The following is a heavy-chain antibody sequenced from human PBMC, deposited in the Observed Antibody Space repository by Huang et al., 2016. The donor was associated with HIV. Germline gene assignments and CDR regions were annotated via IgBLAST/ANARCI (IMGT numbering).Heavy chain of an antibody. CDR2: ITSSSGSI. D-gene: IGHD3-10*01. CDR3: ARFGSYYYGSGSYLDAFDI. J-gene: IGHJ3*02. Sequence: EVQLMESGGGLVQTGGSLRLSCAASGFTFSTYNMNWVRQAQGKGLEWVSSITSSSGSIYYADSGKCRCTISRDNAKNSLYLQMNSLRAEDTAVYYCARFGSYYYGSGSYLDAFDIWGQGTMVTVSS. V-gene: IGHV3-48*01. CDR1: GFTFSTYN.